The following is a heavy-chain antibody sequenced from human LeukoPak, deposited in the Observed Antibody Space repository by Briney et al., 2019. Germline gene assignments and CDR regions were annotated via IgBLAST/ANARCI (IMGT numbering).Heavy chain of an antibody. Sequence: GGSLGLSCAASGFTFSSYAMHWVRQAPGKGLEYVSAISSNGGSTYYANSVKGRFTISRDNSKNTLYLQMGSLRAEDMAVYYCARGRSSSWYRWDYYYYYGMDVWGQGTTVTVSS. J-gene: IGHJ6*02. V-gene: IGHV3-64*01. CDR2: ISSNGGST. CDR1: GFTFSSYA. CDR3: ARGRSSSWYRWDYYYYYGMDV. D-gene: IGHD6-13*01.